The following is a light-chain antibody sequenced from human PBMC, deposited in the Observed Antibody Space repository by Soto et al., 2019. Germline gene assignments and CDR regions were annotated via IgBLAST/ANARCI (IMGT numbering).Light chain of an antibody. J-gene: IGKJ2*01. Sequence: EIVMTQSPATLSVSPGERATLSCRASQSVNSNLAWYQQKPGQAPRLLIYGASTRAAGIPARFSGSGSGTEFSLTISSLQSEDLAVYYCQQYNNRPPDTFGQGTKLEIK. CDR1: QSVNSN. CDR2: GAS. V-gene: IGKV3-15*01. CDR3: QQYNNRPPDT.